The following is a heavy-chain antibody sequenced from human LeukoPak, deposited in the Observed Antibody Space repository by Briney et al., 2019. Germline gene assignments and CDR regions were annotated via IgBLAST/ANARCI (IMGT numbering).Heavy chain of an antibody. D-gene: IGHD2-15*01. CDR2: IKQDGGEK. CDR3: AREDIVVVVAANHDAFDI. CDR1: GFTFSSYW. J-gene: IGHJ3*02. V-gene: IGHV3-7*01. Sequence: GGSLRLSCAASGFTFSSYWMSWVRQAPGKGLEWVANIKQDGGEKYYVDSVKGRFTISRDNAKNPLYLQMNSLRAEDTAVYCCAREDIVVVVAANHDAFDIWGQGTMVTVSS.